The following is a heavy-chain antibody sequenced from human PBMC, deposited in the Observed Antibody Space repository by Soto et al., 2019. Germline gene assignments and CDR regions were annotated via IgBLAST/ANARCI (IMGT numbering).Heavy chain of an antibody. Sequence: GGSLRLSCAASGFTFSSNAMSWVRQAPGKGLEWVSAIIGSGGSTYYANSVKGRFTISRDNSKNTLYLQMNSLRAEAAAVYYCAKDLYTVVDYGDAFDYWGQGTLVTVSS. CDR1: GFTFSSNA. V-gene: IGHV3-23*01. J-gene: IGHJ4*02. D-gene: IGHD4-17*01. CDR2: IIGSGGST. CDR3: AKDLYTVVDYGDAFDY.